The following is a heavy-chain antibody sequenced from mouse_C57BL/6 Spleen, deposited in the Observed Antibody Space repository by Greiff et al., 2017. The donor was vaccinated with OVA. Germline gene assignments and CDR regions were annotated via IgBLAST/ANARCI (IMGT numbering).Heavy chain of an antibody. CDR3: ANNYYGSSYRFAY. CDR1: GYTFTGYW. D-gene: IGHD1-1*01. Sequence: QVQLQQSGAELMKPGASVKLSCKATGYTFTGYWIEWVKQRPGHGLEWIGEILPGSGSTNYNEKFKGKATFTADTSSNTAYMQLRSLTTADSAIYYCANNYYGSSYRFAYWGQGTLVTVSA. J-gene: IGHJ3*01. V-gene: IGHV1-9*01. CDR2: ILPGSGST.